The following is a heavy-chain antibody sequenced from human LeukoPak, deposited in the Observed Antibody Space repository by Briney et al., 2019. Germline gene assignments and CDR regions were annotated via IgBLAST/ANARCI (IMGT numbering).Heavy chain of an antibody. CDR2: ISSSGSTI. D-gene: IGHD3-22*01. V-gene: IGHV3-11*04. CDR1: GFTFSDYY. J-gene: IGHJ4*02. Sequence: PGGSLRLSCAASGFTFSDYYMSWIRQAPGKGLEWVSYISSSGSTIYYADSVKGRFTISRDNAKNSLYLQMNSLRAEDTAVYYCAKSIYYYDSSGYYYWGQGTLVTVPS. CDR3: AKSIYYYDSSGYYY.